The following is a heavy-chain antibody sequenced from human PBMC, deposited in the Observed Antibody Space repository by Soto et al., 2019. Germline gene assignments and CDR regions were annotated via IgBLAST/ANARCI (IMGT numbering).Heavy chain of an antibody. CDR2: IIPIFGTA. J-gene: IGHJ4*02. D-gene: IGHD3-16*02. CDR1: GCTFSSYA. V-gene: IGHV1-69*06. Sequence: SVKVSCKASGCTFSSYAISWVRQAPGQGLEWMGGIIPIFGTANYAQKFQGRVTITADKSTSTAYMELSSLRSEDTAVYYCARDRVAGDYVWGSYRYLDYWGQGTRVTVSS. CDR3: ARDRVAGDYVWGSYRYLDY.